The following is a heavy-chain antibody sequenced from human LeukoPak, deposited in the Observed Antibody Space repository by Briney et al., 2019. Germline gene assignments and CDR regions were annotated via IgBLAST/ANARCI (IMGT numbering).Heavy chain of an antibody. Sequence: QSGGSLRLSCAASGLTFSSYGMSWVRQAPGRGLEWVSAISTTGGTTYYADSVRGRFTISRDNSKNTLYLQMNSLRAEDTAVYYCAKEYYYDSSPPDYWGQGTLVTVSS. J-gene: IGHJ4*02. D-gene: IGHD3-22*01. CDR3: AKEYYYDSSPPDY. CDR2: ISTTGGTT. CDR1: GLTFSSYG. V-gene: IGHV3-23*01.